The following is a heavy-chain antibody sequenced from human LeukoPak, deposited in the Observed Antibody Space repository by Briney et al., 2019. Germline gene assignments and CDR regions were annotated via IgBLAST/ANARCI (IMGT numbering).Heavy chain of an antibody. Sequence: GGSLRLSCAASGFTFSTYSMNWVRQAPGKGLEWVSSISSSSSYIYYADSVKGRFTISRDNAKNTLYLQMNSLRAEDTAIYYCAKAQEQWVHPVGDYWGQGTLVTVSS. CDR1: GFTFSTYS. CDR2: ISSSSSYI. CDR3: AKAQEQWVHPVGDY. J-gene: IGHJ4*02. V-gene: IGHV3-21*04. D-gene: IGHD1-26*01.